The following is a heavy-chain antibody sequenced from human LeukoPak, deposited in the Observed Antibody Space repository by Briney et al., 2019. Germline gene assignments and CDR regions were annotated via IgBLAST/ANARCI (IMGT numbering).Heavy chain of an antibody. V-gene: IGHV3-30*18. J-gene: IGHJ4*02. D-gene: IGHD2-2*01. Sequence: PGGSLRLSCAASGFTFSSYGMHWVRQAPGKGLEWVAVISYDGSNKYYADSVKGRFTISRDNSKNTLYLQMNSLRAEDTAVYYCAKSGTGYCSSTSCAGFDYWGQGTLVPVSS. CDR1: GFTFSSYG. CDR3: AKSGTGYCSSTSCAGFDY. CDR2: ISYDGSNK.